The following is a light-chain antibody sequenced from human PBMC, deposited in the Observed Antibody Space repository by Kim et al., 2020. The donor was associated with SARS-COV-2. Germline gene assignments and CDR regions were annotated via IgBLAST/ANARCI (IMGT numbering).Light chain of an antibody. CDR2: GAS. J-gene: IGKJ5*01. Sequence: SQGEGAILSCRARQSVSGGDLAWYQHKPGQSPRLVIHGASSRATAVPDKFRGGGSGTDFTLTITRLEPEDFAVYYCQQYGRSPTTFGQGTRLEIK. V-gene: IGKV3-20*01. CDR3: QQYGRSPTT. CDR1: QSVSGGD.